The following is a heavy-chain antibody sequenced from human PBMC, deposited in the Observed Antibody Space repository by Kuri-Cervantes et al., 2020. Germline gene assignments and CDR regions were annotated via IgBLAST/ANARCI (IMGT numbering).Heavy chain of an antibody. Sequence: ASVKVSCKASGYTFTSYAMNWVRQAPGQGLEWMGWINTNTGNPTYAQGFTGRFVFSLDTSVSTAYLQTSSLKAEDTAVYYCAVCGAAPNPNDAFDIWGQGTMVTVSS. CDR1: GYTFTSYA. CDR2: INTNTGNP. CDR3: AVCGAAPNPNDAFDI. J-gene: IGHJ3*02. V-gene: IGHV7-4-1*02. D-gene: IGHD6-25*01.